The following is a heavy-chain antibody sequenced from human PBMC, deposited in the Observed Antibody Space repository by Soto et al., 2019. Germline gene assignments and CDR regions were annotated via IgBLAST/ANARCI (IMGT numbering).Heavy chain of an antibody. CDR3: ARGPRVSSTGTGAH. V-gene: IGHV3-74*01. J-gene: IGHJ4*02. D-gene: IGHD1-1*01. Sequence: GESLKISCAVSGFTFSAYWMHWVRQVPGKGLTWVSRISDDGSTATYADSVKGRFVISRDNAKNSLYLEMHTLRADDSGLYYCARGPRVSSTGTGAHWGRGTLVTVSS. CDR1: GFTFSAYW. CDR2: ISDDGSTA.